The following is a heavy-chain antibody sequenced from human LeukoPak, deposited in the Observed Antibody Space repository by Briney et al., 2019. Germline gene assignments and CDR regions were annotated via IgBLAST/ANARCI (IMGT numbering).Heavy chain of an antibody. D-gene: IGHD3-10*01. V-gene: IGHV1-18*01. CDR1: GYTFTSYG. J-gene: IGHJ4*02. CDR2: ISAYNGNT. CDR3: ARDLYYYGSGSSLFFDY. Sequence: GASVKVSCKASGYTFTSYGISWVRRAPGQGLEWMGWISAYNGNTNYAQKLQGRVTMTTDTSTSTAYMELRSLRSDDTAVYYCARDLYYYGSGSSLFFDYWGQGTLVTVSS.